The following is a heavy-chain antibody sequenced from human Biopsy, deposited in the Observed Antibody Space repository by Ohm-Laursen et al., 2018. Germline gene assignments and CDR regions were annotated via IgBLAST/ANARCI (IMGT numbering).Heavy chain of an antibody. V-gene: IGHV4-59*08. J-gene: IGHJ4*02. CDR2: KFYRGTT. CDR3: ARLTRRGNIIFFDY. Sequence: GTLSLTCTVSGDSVSNNFWTWIRQPPGKTLEWIAYKFYRGTTTYNPSLKGRVIVSVDPPKSQFPLKLTSVTASDTAIYYCARLTRRGNIIFFDYWGQGTLVAVSS. CDR1: GDSVSNNF. D-gene: IGHD1-26*01.